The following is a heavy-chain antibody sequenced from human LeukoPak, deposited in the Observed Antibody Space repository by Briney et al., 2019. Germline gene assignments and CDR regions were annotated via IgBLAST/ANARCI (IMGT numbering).Heavy chain of an antibody. CDR1: GGSISSGDYY. D-gene: IGHD6-25*01. Sequence: SQTLSLTCTVSGGSISSGDYYWSWIRQPPGKGLEWIGYIYYSGSTYYNPSLKSRVTMSVDTSKNRFSLKLSSVTAADTAVFYCARDRSGIAADWGQGILVTVSS. J-gene: IGHJ4*02. CDR3: ARDRSGIAAD. CDR2: IYYSGST. V-gene: IGHV4-30-4*01.